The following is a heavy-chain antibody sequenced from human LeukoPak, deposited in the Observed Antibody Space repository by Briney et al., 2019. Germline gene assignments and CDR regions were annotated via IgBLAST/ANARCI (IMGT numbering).Heavy chain of an antibody. J-gene: IGHJ6*03. V-gene: IGHV1-46*01. CDR1: GYTFTGYY. CDR3: ATSYCSSTSCYNPLGYRYYYYYMDV. Sequence: GASVKVSRKASGYTFTGYYMHWVRQAPGQGLEWMGIINPSGGSTSYAQKFQGRVTMTTDTSTSTAYMELRSLRSDDTAVYYCATSYCSSTSCYNPLGYRYYYYYMDVWGKGTTVTISS. CDR2: INPSGGST. D-gene: IGHD2-2*01.